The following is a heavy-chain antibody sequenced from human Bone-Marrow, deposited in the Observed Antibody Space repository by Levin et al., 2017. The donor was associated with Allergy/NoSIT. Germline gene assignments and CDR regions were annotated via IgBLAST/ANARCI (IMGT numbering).Heavy chain of an antibody. CDR2: ISDGGRT. CDR3: ARDDETDFPPDFDY. Sequence: GSLRLSCTVSGASINSLYWSWIRQTPGKGLEWIASISDGGRTHYNPSLQRRATISLDTSQNQFSLKLKSVTAADTAVYYCARDDETDFPPDFDYWGQGTLVTVSS. J-gene: IGHJ4*02. D-gene: IGHD3-3*01. V-gene: IGHV4-59*01. CDR1: GASINSLY.